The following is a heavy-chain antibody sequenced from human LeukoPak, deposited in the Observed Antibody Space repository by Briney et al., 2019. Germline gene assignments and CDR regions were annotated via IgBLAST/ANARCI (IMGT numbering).Heavy chain of an antibody. J-gene: IGHJ4*02. Sequence: GGSLRLSCAASGLQNKFWMSWVRQAPGKGLEWVANIKYDGSERNYVDSVKGRFTISRDNATISVSLQMNSLRAEDTAVYYCASQQDLEYTLSSGGYYFDSWGQGIQVNVSS. CDR3: ASQQDLEYTLSSGGYYFDS. CDR1: GLQNKFW. V-gene: IGHV3-7*01. CDR2: IKYDGSER. D-gene: IGHD2-15*01.